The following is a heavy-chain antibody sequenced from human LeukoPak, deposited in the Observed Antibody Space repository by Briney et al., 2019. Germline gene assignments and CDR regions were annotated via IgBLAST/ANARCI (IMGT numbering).Heavy chain of an antibody. CDR1: GYTFTGYY. CDR2: INPNSGDT. D-gene: IGHD2-2*01. V-gene: IGHV1-2*02. J-gene: IGHJ4*02. Sequence: ASVKVSCXASGYTFTGYYMHWVRQAPGQGLEWMGWINPNSGDTNYAQRFQGRVTMTRDTSISTAYMDLSRLRSDDTAVYYCARDSGYCSSTGCYYFDYWGQGTLVTVSS. CDR3: ARDSGYCSSTGCYYFDY.